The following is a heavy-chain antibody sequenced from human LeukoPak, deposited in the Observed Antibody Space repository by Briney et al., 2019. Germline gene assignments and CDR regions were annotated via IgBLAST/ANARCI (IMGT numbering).Heavy chain of an antibody. J-gene: IGHJ4*02. D-gene: IGHD7-27*01. CDR3: ARLGPHLDF. CDR1: GGSISSGDYY. V-gene: IGHV4-30-2*01. Sequence: PSQTLSLTCTVSGGSISSGDYYWSWIQQPPGKGLEWIGSISHSGPTSYSPSLKSRVTISIDTSKNQFSLKLTSVTAADTAVYYCARLGPHLDFWGQGALVTVSS. CDR2: ISHSGPT.